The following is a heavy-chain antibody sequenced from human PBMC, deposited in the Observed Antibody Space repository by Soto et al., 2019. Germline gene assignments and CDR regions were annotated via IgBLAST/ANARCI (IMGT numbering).Heavy chain of an antibody. CDR1: GGTFSSYA. CDR2: IIPIFGTA. V-gene: IGHV1-69*13. Sequence: SVKVSCKASGGTFSSYAISWVRQAPGQGLEWMGGIIPIFGTANYAQKFQGRVTITADESTSTAYMELSSLRSEDTAVYYCAIRLYCSGGSCYRNWLDPWGQGTMVTVYS. CDR3: AIRLYCSGGSCYRNWLDP. D-gene: IGHD2-15*01. J-gene: IGHJ5*02.